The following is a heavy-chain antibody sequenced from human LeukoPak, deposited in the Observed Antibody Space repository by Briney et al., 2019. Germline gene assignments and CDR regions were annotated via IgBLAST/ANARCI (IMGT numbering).Heavy chain of an antibody. D-gene: IGHD1-26*01. V-gene: IGHV1-46*01. CDR3: ARALPYSGSYPDY. J-gene: IGHJ4*02. Sequence: ASVTVSFTASGYTFTIYYMHWVRQAPGQGLEWMGIINPSGGSTSYAQKFQGRVTMTRDTSTSTVYMELSSLRSEDTAVYYCARALPYSGSYPDYWGQGTLVTASS. CDR2: INPSGGST. CDR1: GYTFTIYY.